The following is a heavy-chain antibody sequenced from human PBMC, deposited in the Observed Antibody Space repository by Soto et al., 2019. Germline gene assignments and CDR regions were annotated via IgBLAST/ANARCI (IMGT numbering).Heavy chain of an antibody. CDR2: IWYDGSRK. V-gene: IGHV3-33*01. Sequence: QVQLVESGGGVVQPGRSLRLSCAASGFPFSSYDIHWVSQAPGKGLEWVVVIWYDGSRKDYAHSVKGRFTISRDNSKNTVYLQMNSLRAEDTAVYYCARDRDYYDGSGYSPDFDYWGQGTLVTVSS. CDR1: GFPFSSYD. D-gene: IGHD3-22*01. CDR3: ARDRDYYDGSGYSPDFDY. J-gene: IGHJ4*02.